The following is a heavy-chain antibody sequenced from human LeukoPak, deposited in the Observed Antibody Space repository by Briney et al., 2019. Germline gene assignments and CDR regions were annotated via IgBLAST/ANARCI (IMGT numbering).Heavy chain of an antibody. CDR2: IYYSWST. Sequence: SDTLSLICTVSGDSISAYYWSWIREPPEKGLEWIGYIYYSWSTNYNPSLKSRLTISIDTSKNQFSLKLRSVTAADTAVYYCARHRARGAMVRGAYWFDPWGQGTLVTVSS. CDR1: GDSISAYY. D-gene: IGHD3-10*01. CDR3: ARHRARGAMVRGAYWFDP. J-gene: IGHJ5*02. V-gene: IGHV4-59*07.